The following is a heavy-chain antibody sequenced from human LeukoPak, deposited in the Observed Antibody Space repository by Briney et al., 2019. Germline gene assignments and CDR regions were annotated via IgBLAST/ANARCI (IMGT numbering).Heavy chain of an antibody. CDR2: SGGT. D-gene: IGHD3-16*02. V-gene: IGHV1-2*02. J-gene: IGHJ4*02. Sequence: SGGTNYAQKFQGRVTMTRDTSISTAYMELSSLRSEDTAVYYCARGSDYVWGSYRPLPVSDYWGQGTLVTVSS. CDR3: ARGSDYVWGSYRPLPVSDY.